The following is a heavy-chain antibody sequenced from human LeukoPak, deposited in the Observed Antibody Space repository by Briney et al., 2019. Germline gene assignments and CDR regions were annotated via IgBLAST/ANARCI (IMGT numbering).Heavy chain of an antibody. J-gene: IGHJ5*02. CDR2: IRSKAYGGTT. D-gene: IGHD2-2*01. V-gene: IGHV3-49*04. CDR3: TRDPYSLYCSSTSCSSGNWFDP. CDR1: GFTFGYYA. Sequence: GRSLRLSCTASGFTFGYYAMSWVRQAPGKGVEWVGFIRSKAYGGTTEYAASVKGRFTISRDDSKSIAYLQMNSLKTEDTAVYYCTRDPYSLYCSSTSCSSGNWFDPWGQGTLVTVSS.